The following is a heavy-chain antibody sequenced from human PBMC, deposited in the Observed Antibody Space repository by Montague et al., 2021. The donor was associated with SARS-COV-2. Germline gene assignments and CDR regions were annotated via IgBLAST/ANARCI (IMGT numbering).Heavy chain of an antibody. D-gene: IGHD3-22*01. CDR1: GGSISNYY. V-gene: IGHV4-59*01. CDR2: IYYSEST. Sequence: SETLSLTCTVSGGSISNYYWSWIRQPPARRLEWIGYIYYSESTDYSPSLKSRVTISLDTSKNQFSLKVTSVTAADTAGYYCARGGGYYNYGLDVWGPGTTGTVSS. J-gene: IGHJ6*02. CDR3: ARGGGYYNYGLDV.